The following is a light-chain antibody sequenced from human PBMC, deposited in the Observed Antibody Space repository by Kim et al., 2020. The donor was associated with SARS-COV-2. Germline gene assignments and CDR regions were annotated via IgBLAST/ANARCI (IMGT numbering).Light chain of an antibody. CDR2: QDS. Sequence: SYELTQPPSVSVSPGQTASITCSGDKVGDKYACWYQQKPGQSPVLVFYQDSKRPSGIPERFSGSNSGNTATLTISGTQAMDEADYYCQAWDSSTAWVSGGGTQLTVL. V-gene: IGLV3-1*01. CDR3: QAWDSSTAWV. CDR1: KVGDKY. J-gene: IGLJ2*01.